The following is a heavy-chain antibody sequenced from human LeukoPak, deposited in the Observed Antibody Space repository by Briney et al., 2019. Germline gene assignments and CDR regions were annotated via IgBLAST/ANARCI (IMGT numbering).Heavy chain of an antibody. CDR3: ARVNTYYDFWSGYSIVGYFDY. Sequence: GGSLRLSCAASGFTFSSYSMNWVRQAPGKGLEWVSSISSSSYIYYADSVKGRFTISRDNAKNSLYLQMNSLRAEDTAVYYCARVNTYYDFWSGYSIVGYFDYWGQGTLVTVSS. CDR1: GFTFSSYS. J-gene: IGHJ4*02. D-gene: IGHD3-3*01. CDR2: ISSSSYI. V-gene: IGHV3-21*01.